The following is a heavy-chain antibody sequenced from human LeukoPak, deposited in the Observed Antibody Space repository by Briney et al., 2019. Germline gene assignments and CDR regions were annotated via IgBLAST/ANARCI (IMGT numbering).Heavy chain of an antibody. V-gene: IGHV1-2*02. CDR2: INPNSGGT. CDR3: AREPHGSGSYYNLPLDY. Sequence: ASVKVSCKASGGTFSTYAISWVRQAPGQGLEWMGWINPNSGGTNYAQKFQGRVTMTRDTSISTAYMELSRLRSDDTAVYYCAREPHGSGSYYNLPLDYWGQGTLVTVSS. CDR1: GGTFSTYA. J-gene: IGHJ4*02. D-gene: IGHD3-10*01.